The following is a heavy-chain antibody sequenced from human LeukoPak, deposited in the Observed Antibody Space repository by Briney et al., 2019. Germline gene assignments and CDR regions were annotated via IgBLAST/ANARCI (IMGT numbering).Heavy chain of an antibody. D-gene: IGHD7-27*01. CDR1: GFTFSTYT. CDR3: ARTSGPRGAFDI. CDR2: ISNSGSDI. V-gene: IGHV3-21*01. Sequence: PGGSLRLSCAASGFTFSTYTMNWVRQAPGKGLEWFSSISNSGSDISYADSVKGRFTVSRDNAKNSLYLQMNSLRAEDTAVYYCARTSGPRGAFDIWGQGTMVTASS. J-gene: IGHJ3*02.